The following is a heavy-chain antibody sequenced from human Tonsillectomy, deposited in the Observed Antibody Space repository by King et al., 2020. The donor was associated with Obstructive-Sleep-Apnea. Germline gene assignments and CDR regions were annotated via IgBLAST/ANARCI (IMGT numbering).Heavy chain of an antibody. V-gene: IGHV3-30-3*01. J-gene: IGHJ6*02. CDR1: GFTFSHFA. CDR3: AKDRVVYDYYNYGMDV. D-gene: IGHD5/OR15-5a*01. Sequence: VQLVESGGGVVQPGRSLRLSCAASGFTFSHFAMYWVRQAPGKGLEWVAVISYDGRNKYYADSVKGRFTISRDNSKNTLFLQMNSLRVDDTAVYYCAKDRVVYDYYNYGMDVWGQGTTVTVSS. CDR2: ISYDGRNK.